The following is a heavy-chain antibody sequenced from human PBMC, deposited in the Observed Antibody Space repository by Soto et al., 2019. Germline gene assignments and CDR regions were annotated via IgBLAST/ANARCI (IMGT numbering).Heavy chain of an antibody. J-gene: IGHJ6*02. CDR1: GFTFSSYG. D-gene: IGHD1-20*01. Sequence: GGSLRLSCAASGFTFSSYGMHWVRQAPGKGLEWVAVIWYDGSNKYYADSVKGRFTISRDNSKNTLYLQMNSLRAEDTAVYYCARTHNWNDGGDHYYYYGMDVWGQGTTVTVSS. V-gene: IGHV3-33*01. CDR3: ARTHNWNDGGDHYYYYGMDV. CDR2: IWYDGSNK.